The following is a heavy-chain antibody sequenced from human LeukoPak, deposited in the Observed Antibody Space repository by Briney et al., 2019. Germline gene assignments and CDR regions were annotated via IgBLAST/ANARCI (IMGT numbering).Heavy chain of an antibody. Sequence: PGGTLRLSCAASGFTFSSYGMSWVRQAPGKGLEWVSAISGSGGSTYYADSVRGRFTISRDNSKNTVYLQMNSLRAEDTAVYFCAKEALPGIAVAGRVYWGQGTLVTVSS. CDR2: ISGSGGST. CDR3: AKEALPGIAVAGRVY. J-gene: IGHJ4*02. V-gene: IGHV3-23*01. D-gene: IGHD6-19*01. CDR1: GFTFSSYG.